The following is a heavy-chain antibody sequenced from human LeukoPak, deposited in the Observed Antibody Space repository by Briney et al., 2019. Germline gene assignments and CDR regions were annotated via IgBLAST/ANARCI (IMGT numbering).Heavy chain of an antibody. CDR2: IYTSGST. D-gene: IGHD2-21*01. Sequence: SETLSLTCAVYGGSFSGYYWSWIRQPAGKGLEWIGRIYTSGSTNYNPSLKSRVTMSVDTSKNQFSLKLSSVTAADTAVYYCARAYCGGDCTSPFDYWGQGTLVTVSS. CDR3: ARAYCGGDCTSPFDY. CDR1: GGSFSGYY. J-gene: IGHJ4*02. V-gene: IGHV4-59*10.